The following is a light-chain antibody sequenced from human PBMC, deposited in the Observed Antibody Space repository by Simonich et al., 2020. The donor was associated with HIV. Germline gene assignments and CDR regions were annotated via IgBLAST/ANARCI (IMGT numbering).Light chain of an antibody. CDR1: QSVSSN. CDR2: GAS. V-gene: IGKV3-15*01. CDR3: QQYNNWPRT. Sequence: EIVRTPPPATLSVPPGERPTLPCRASQSVSSNLAWYQQKPGQAPRLLIYGASTRATGIPARFSGSGSGTELTLTISSLQSEDFAVYYCQQYNNWPRTFGQGTKVEIK. J-gene: IGKJ1*01.